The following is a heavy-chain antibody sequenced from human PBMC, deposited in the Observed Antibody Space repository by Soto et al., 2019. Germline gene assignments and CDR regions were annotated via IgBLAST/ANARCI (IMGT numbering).Heavy chain of an antibody. D-gene: IGHD2-2*01. CDR2: IYYSGST. V-gene: IGHV4-39*07. Sequence: SETLSLTCTVSGGSISSSSYYWGWIRQPPGKGLEWIGSIYYSGSTYYNPSLKSRVTISVDTSKNQFSLKLSSVTAADTAVYYCASYIVVVPAASEYFQHWGQGTLVTVSS. CDR3: ASYIVVVPAASEYFQH. J-gene: IGHJ1*01. CDR1: GGSISSSSYY.